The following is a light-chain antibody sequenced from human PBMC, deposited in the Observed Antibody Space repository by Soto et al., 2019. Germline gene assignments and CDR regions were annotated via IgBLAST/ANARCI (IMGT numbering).Light chain of an antibody. Sequence: EIVMTQSRATLSVSPGERATLSCRASQSVSNNLAWYQKKPGQAPRLLIYGASTRAPGISARFSGSGSGTEFTLTISSLQSEDFAVYYCQQYNDWWTFGQGTRVEIK. V-gene: IGKV3-15*01. CDR2: GAS. CDR1: QSVSNN. CDR3: QQYNDWWT. J-gene: IGKJ1*01.